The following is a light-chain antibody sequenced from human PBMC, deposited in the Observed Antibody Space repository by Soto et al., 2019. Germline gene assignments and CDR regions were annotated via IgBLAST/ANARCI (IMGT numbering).Light chain of an antibody. CDR2: GAS. V-gene: IGKV3-20*01. CDR1: QSVTSSY. CDR3: QQYGSSPTT. J-gene: IGKJ1*01. Sequence: EIVLTQSPGTPSLSPGERATLSSRVSQSVTSSYLAWWQQKPGQAPRLLIYGASSRATGIPDRFSGSGSGTDFTLTISRLEPEDFAVYFCQQYGSSPTTFGQGTKVDI.